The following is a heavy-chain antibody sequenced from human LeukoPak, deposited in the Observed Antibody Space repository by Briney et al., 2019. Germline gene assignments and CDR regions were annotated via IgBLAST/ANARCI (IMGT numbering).Heavy chain of an antibody. Sequence: GGSLRLSCAASGFTFDDYAMHWVRQAPGKGLEWVSLISWDGGSTYYADSVKGRFTISRDNSKNSLYLQMNSLRAEDTALYYCAKDISLKYSSSWWGYFDYWGQGTLVTVSS. CDR3: AKDISLKYSSSWWGYFDY. D-gene: IGHD6-13*01. V-gene: IGHV3-43D*03. CDR1: GFTFDDYA. J-gene: IGHJ4*02. CDR2: ISWDGGST.